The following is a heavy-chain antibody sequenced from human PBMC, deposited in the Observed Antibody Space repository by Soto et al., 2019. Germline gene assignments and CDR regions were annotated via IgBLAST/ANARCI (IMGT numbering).Heavy chain of an antibody. Sequence: QVQLQESGPGLVKPSQTLSLTCTVSGGSISSGDYHWSWIRQPPGKGLEWIGFVYYTGNTYYNPSLKRRVTISVDTSKNKFSLKLSSVTAADTAVYYCGRSDFWSGYSTDYWGQGTLVTVSS. J-gene: IGHJ4*02. D-gene: IGHD3-3*01. CDR3: GRSDFWSGYSTDY. CDR2: VYYTGNT. CDR1: GGSISSGDYH. V-gene: IGHV4-30-4*08.